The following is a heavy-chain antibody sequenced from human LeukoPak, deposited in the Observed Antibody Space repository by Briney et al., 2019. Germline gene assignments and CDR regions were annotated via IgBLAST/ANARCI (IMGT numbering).Heavy chain of an antibody. J-gene: IGHJ3*02. V-gene: IGHV1-46*01. Sequence: GASVKVSCKASGYTFTGYYIHWVRQAPGQGLEWMGIINPSGGSTSYAQKFQGRVTMTRDTSTSTVYMELSSLRSEDTAVYYRAREGGYSYGDDAFDIWGQGTMVTVSS. CDR2: INPSGGST. D-gene: IGHD5-18*01. CDR1: GYTFTGYY. CDR3: AREGGYSYGDDAFDI.